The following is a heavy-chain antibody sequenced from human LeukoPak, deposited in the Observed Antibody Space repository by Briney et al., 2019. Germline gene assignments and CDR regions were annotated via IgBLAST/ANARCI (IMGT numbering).Heavy chain of an antibody. J-gene: IGHJ5*02. CDR2: IYTSGST. V-gene: IGHV4-4*07. D-gene: IGHD6-13*01. CDR1: GGSISSYY. Sequence: SETLCLTCTVSGGSISSYYWSWIRQPAGKGLEWIGRIYTSGSTNYNPSLKSRVTMSVDTSKNQFSLKLSSVTDADTAVYYCARDAWYSSSWYKWFDPWGQGTLVTVSS. CDR3: ARDAWYSSSWYKWFDP.